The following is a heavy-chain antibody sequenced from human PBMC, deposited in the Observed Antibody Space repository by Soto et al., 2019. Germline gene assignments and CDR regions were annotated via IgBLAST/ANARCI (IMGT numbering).Heavy chain of an antibody. CDR1: GGTFSSYA. CDR3: ARHGYSYGSVDYYYYGMDV. V-gene: IGHV1-69*13. Sequence: GASVKISCKASGGTFSSYAISWVRQAPGQGLDWMGGIIPIFGTANYAQKFQGRVTITADESTSTAYMELSSLRSEDTAVYYCARHGYSYGSVDYYYYGMDVWGQGTTVTVSS. J-gene: IGHJ6*02. CDR2: IIPIFGTA. D-gene: IGHD5-18*01.